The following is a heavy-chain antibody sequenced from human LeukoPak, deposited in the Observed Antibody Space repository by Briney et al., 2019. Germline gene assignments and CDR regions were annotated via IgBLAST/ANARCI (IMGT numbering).Heavy chain of an antibody. V-gene: IGHV3-23*01. Sequence: SGGSLRLSCAASGFTVSSNYMSWVRQAPGKGLEWVSAISGSGGSTYYADSVKGRFTISRDNAKNSLYLQMNSLRAEDTAVYYCARDFAGYDFWGQGTLVTVSS. D-gene: IGHD5-12*01. CDR1: GFTVSSNY. CDR2: ISGSGGST. J-gene: IGHJ4*02. CDR3: ARDFAGYDF.